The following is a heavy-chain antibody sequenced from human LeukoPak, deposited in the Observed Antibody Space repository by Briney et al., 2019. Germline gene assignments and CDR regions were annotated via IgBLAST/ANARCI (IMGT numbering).Heavy chain of an antibody. CDR2: IYTSGST. D-gene: IGHD3-3*01. V-gene: IGHV4-61*02. J-gene: IGHJ6*03. Sequence: KPSETLSLTCTVSGGSISSSSYYWSWIRQPAGKGLEWIGRIYTSGSTNYNPSLKSRVTISVDTSKNQFSLKLSSVTAADTAVYYCARSPRRLGLRVIYYYMDVWGKGTTVTISS. CDR1: GGSISSSSYY. CDR3: ARSPRRLGLRVIYYYMDV.